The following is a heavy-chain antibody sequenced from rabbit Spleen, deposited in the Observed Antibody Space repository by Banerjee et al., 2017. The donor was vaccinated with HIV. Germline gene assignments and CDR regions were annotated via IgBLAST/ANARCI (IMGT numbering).Heavy chain of an antibody. Sequence: QEQLVESGGGLVQPGGSLKLSRKASGFDFSSGYWICWVRQAPGKGLEWMGCIWTGDGGAYYANWAKGRFTISKTSSTTVTLQMTSLTAADTATYFCTRSAGGTTSYADYLDLWGPGTLVTVS. CDR3: TRSAGGTTSYADYLDL. CDR1: GFDFSSGYW. J-gene: IGHJ4*01. D-gene: IGHD4-2*01. CDR2: IWTGDGGA. V-gene: IGHV1S45*01.